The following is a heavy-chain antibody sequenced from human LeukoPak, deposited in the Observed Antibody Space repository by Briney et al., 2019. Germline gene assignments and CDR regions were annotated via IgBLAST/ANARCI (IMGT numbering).Heavy chain of an antibody. Sequence: SETLSLTCTVSGGSISSGGYYWSWIRQHPGKGLEWIGHIYYSGSPYYNPSLKSRVTISVDTPKNQFSLKLSSVTAADTAVYYCVRRRRGSGWYAYFDFWGQGTLVTVSS. V-gene: IGHV4-31*03. J-gene: IGHJ4*02. CDR1: GGSISSGGYY. D-gene: IGHD6-19*01. CDR3: VRRRRGSGWYAYFDF. CDR2: IYYSGSP.